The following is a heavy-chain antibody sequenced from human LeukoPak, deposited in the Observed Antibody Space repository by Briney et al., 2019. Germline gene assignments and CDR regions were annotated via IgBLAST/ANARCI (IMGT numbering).Heavy chain of an antibody. J-gene: IGHJ4*02. CDR3: AKESGKFDY. V-gene: IGHV3-43*02. Sequence: GGSLRLSCVASGLNFDDSAMHWVRQAPGKGLEWVSLISADGGSTFSADSVKGRLSISRDNSKNSLYLQMNSLRSEDTAMYYCAKESGKFDYWGQGTLVAVSS. CDR1: GLNFDDSA. CDR2: ISADGGST.